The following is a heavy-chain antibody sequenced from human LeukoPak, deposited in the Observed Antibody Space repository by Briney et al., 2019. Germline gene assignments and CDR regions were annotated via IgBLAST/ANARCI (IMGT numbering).Heavy chain of an antibody. J-gene: IGHJ4*02. CDR2: ISGSGGST. CDR3: AKAVRGTGSGWYAPFDY. D-gene: IGHD6-19*01. CDR1: GFTFSNYV. Sequence: GGPLRLSCAASGFTFSNYVMSWVRQAPGKGLEWVSAISGSGGSTYYADSVKGRFTISRDNSKNTLYLQMNSLRAEDTAVYYCAKAVRGTGSGWYAPFDYWGQGTLVTVSS. V-gene: IGHV3-23*01.